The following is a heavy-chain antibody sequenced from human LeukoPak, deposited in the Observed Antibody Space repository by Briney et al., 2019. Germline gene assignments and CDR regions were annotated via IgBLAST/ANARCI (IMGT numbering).Heavy chain of an antibody. V-gene: IGHV1-18*01. CDR1: GYTFTSYG. J-gene: IGHJ3*02. D-gene: IGHD3-22*01. Sequence: SVKVSCKASGYTFTSYGISWVRQAPGQGLEWMGWISAYNGDTNYAQKLQGRVTMTTDKSTRTAYMELRSLRSDDTAVYYCARGGPAPHRITLIVVVSSTDGFDIWGQGTMVTVSS. CDR3: ARGGPAPHRITLIVVVSSTDGFDI. CDR2: ISAYNGDT.